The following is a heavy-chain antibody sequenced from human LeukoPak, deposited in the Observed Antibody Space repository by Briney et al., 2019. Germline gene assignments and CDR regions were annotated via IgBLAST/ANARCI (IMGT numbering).Heavy chain of an antibody. V-gene: IGHV1-2*06. CDR2: INPNSGGT. CDR1: GYTFTGYY. D-gene: IGHD6-19*01. J-gene: IGHJ4*02. CDR3: ARSGIAVAGP. Sequence: ASVKVSCKASGYTFTGYYMHWVRQAPGQGLEWMGRINPNSGGTNYAQKFQGRVTMTTDTSTSTAYMELRSLRSDDTAVYYCARSGIAVAGPWGQGTLVTVSS.